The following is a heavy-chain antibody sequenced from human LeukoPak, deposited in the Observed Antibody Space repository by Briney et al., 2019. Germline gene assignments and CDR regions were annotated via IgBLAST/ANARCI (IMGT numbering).Heavy chain of an antibody. CDR2: INSDGRST. V-gene: IGHV3-74*01. D-gene: IGHD3-10*01. J-gene: IGHJ6*02. CDR3: ARLLTPYHGPGDAGLDV. Sequence: PGGSLRLSCAASGFTFSSYWMHWVRQAPGKGLVWVSRINSDGRSTSYADSVKGRFTISRDNAKDTLYLEMTSLRVDDTAVYSCARLLTPYHGPGDAGLDVWGQGTAVTVSS. CDR1: GFTFSSYW.